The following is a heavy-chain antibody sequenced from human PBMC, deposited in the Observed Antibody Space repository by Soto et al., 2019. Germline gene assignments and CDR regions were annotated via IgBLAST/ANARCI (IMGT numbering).Heavy chain of an antibody. D-gene: IGHD3-9*01. J-gene: IGHJ6*02. Sequence: ASVKVSCKASGYTFTGYYMHWVRQAPGQGLEWMGWINPNNGGTKYAQKFQGWLTLTRDTSISTAYMELSRIRSDDTAVYYCATTCAFGGSTIWCMDVWGHGNTV. CDR3: ATTCAFGGSTIWCMDV. CDR1: GYTFTGYY. CDR2: INPNNGGT. V-gene: IGHV1-2*04.